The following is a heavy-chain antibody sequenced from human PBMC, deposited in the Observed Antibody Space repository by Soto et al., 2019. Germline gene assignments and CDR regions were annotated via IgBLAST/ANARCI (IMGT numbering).Heavy chain of an antibody. CDR2: IYHSGST. J-gene: IGHJ4*02. D-gene: IGHD5-12*01. Sequence: SETLSLTCAVSGGSIISGGYSWSWIRQPPGKGLEWIGYIYHSGSTYYNPSLKSRVTISVDRSKNQFSLKLSSVTAADTAVYYCAAGGGLPRYYWGQGTLVTASS. CDR3: AAGGGLPRYY. V-gene: IGHV4-30-2*01. CDR1: GGSIISGGYS.